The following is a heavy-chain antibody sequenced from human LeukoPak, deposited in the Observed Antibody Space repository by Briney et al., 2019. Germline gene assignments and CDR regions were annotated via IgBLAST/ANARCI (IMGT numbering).Heavy chain of an antibody. CDR2: IYYSGST. J-gene: IGHJ4*02. D-gene: IGHD3-3*01. V-gene: IGHV4-59*01. CDR3: ASSYDFWSGFFRH. CDR1: GGSISSYY. Sequence: PSETLSLTCTVSGGSISSYYWSWIRQPPGKGLEWIGYIYYSGSTNYNPSLKSRVTISVDTSKNQFSLKLSSVTAADTAVYYCASSYDFWSGFFRHWGQGTLVTVSS.